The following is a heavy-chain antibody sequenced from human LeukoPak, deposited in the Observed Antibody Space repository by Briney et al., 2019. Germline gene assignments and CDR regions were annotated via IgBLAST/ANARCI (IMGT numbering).Heavy chain of an antibody. Sequence: RGSLRLSCAASGFTFSSYSMNWVRQAPGKGLEWVSYLSSSNSIIYYADYVKGRFTISRDNAKDSPYLQMNSLRDEDTAVYYCARDAPYDFWSGYQSGYMDVWGKGTTVTVSS. D-gene: IGHD3-3*01. CDR1: GFTFSSYS. CDR2: LSSSNSII. CDR3: ARDAPYDFWSGYQSGYMDV. V-gene: IGHV3-48*02. J-gene: IGHJ6*03.